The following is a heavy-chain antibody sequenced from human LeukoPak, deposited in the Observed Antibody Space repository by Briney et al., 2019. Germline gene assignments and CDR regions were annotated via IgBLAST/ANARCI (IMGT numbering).Heavy chain of an antibody. CDR3: ARAPAYRRYLFEK. J-gene: IGHJ4*02. Sequence: SETLSLTCSVSGESIRIYTYYWGWVRQSPGTGLEWLANIHYTGTSHYDPSLASRVSISVDTTKNQVSLNLRSVTAADSAVYFCARAPAYRRYLFEKWGQGILVTVSS. V-gene: IGHV4-39*01. CDR1: GESIRIYTYY. CDR2: IHYTGTS. D-gene: IGHD2-21*01.